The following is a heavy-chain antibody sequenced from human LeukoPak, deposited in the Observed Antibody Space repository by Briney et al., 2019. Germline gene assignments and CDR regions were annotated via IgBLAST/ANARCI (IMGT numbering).Heavy chain of an antibody. V-gene: IGHV1-18*01. CDR1: GYTFTSYG. CDR3: AKYCGGDCYPDNAFDI. J-gene: IGHJ3*02. D-gene: IGHD2-21*02. CDR2: ISAYNGNT. Sequence: ASVKVSCKASGYTFTSYGISWVRQAPGQGLEWMGWISAYNGNTNYAQKLQGRVTMTTDTSTSTAYMELRSLRSDDTAVYYCAKYCGGDCYPDNAFDIWGQGTMVTVSS.